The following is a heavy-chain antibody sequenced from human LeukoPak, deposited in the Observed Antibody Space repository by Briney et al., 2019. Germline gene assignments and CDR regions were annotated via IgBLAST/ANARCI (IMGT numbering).Heavy chain of an antibody. Sequence: GESLKVSCKGSGYSSTTYWIAWVRQMPGKGLETMGIIYPGDSDTRNSPSFQGQVTISADKSISTAYLQWSSLKASDTAMYYCARAYGDNEPFDYWGQGTLVTVSS. CDR2: IYPGDSDT. CDR1: GYSSTTYW. D-gene: IGHD4-17*01. CDR3: ARAYGDNEPFDY. J-gene: IGHJ4*02. V-gene: IGHV5-51*01.